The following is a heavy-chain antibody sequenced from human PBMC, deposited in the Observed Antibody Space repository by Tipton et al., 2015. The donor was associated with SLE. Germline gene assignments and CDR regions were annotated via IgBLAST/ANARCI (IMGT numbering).Heavy chain of an antibody. CDR1: GGSFSGYY. CDR3: AKDGPNYYDSSGYPDDAFDI. D-gene: IGHD3-22*01. V-gene: IGHV4-34*01. J-gene: IGHJ3*02. CDR2: VNHSGST. Sequence: LRLSCAVYGGSFSGYYWSWIRQPPGKGLEWIGEVNHSGSTNYNPSLKSRVTISVDTSKNQFSLKLNSMTAADTAVYYCAKDGPNYYDSSGYPDDAFDIWGQGTMVTVSS.